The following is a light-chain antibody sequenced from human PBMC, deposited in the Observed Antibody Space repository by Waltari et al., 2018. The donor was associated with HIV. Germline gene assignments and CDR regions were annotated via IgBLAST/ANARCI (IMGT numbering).Light chain of an antibody. CDR1: QSLLHSNGYTY. Sequence: DIVMTQSPLSLPVPPGKPASIPCRSSQSLLHSNGYTYLDWYLQKPGHSPQLLIYLGSHRASGVPDRFSGSGSGTDFTLRISRVEAEDVGVYYCMQALQTQYTFGQGTKLEIK. CDR2: LGS. V-gene: IGKV2-28*01. CDR3: MQALQTQYT. J-gene: IGKJ2*01.